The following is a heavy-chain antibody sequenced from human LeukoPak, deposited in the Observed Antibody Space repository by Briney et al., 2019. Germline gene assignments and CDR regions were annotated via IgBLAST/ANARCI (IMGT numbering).Heavy chain of an antibody. CDR3: ARSRGYSYGPPDTKYYFDY. Sequence: SLKVSSKASGGTFTSYAISWVRQAPEQGLEWMGGIIPIFGTANYAQKFQGRVTITADESTSTASMELSSLRSEDTAVYYCARSRGYSYGPPDTKYYFDYWGQGALGSVSS. D-gene: IGHD5-18*01. CDR1: GGTFTSYA. CDR2: IIPIFGTA. V-gene: IGHV1-69*01. J-gene: IGHJ4*02.